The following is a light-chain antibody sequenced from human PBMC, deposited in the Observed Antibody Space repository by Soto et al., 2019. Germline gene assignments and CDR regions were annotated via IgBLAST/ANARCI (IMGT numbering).Light chain of an antibody. V-gene: IGKV1-39*01. J-gene: IGKJ1*01. CDR1: RSVSKY. CDR3: QQSHSITLT. CDR2: VVS. Sequence: DIQMTQSPSSLSSSLGDRVTITCRASRSVSKYLSWYQQKPGKAPKLLMYVVSSLQSGVPSRFSGSGSGTDFTLTIRRLKNEDFATYYCQQSHSITLTFGQGAKVDIK.